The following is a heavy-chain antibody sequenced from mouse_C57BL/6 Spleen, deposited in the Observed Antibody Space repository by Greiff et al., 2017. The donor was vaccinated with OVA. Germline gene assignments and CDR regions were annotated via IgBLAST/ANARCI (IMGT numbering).Heavy chain of an antibody. Sequence: QVQLQQSGAELVRPGSSVKLSCKASGYTFTSYWMHWVKQRPIQGLEWIGNIDPSDSETHYNQKFKDKATLTVDKSSSTAYMQLSSLTSEDSAVYYCARWDYGSSYAMDYWGQGTSVTVSS. J-gene: IGHJ4*01. CDR2: IDPSDSET. CDR3: ARWDYGSSYAMDY. D-gene: IGHD1-1*01. V-gene: IGHV1-52*01. CDR1: GYTFTSYW.